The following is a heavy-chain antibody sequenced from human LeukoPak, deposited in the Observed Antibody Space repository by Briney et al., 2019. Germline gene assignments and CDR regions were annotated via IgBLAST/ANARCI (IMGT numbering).Heavy chain of an antibody. D-gene: IGHD2-2*01. CDR1: GFTFTTSA. CDR3: AAAVEGYCSRTSCVKNYYYYGMDV. Sequence: ASAKVSCKVSGFTFTTSAMPRGRQARGQRREWIGWIVVGSGNTNYAQKFQERVTITRHMSTRTAYMERSRLRSQAPTPSSIAAAVEGYCSRTSCVKNYYYYGMDVWGQGNTVTVPS. V-gene: IGHV1-58*02. J-gene: IGHJ6*02. CDR2: IVVGSGNT.